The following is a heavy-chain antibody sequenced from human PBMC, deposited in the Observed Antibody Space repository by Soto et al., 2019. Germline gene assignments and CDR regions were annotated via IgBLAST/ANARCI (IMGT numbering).Heavy chain of an antibody. D-gene: IGHD3-3*01. J-gene: IGHJ5*02. CDR1: GGCMKIWMFY. CDR2: IHHSGST. Sequence: PSDSLALTCTVSGGCMKIWMFYWSLIRQHSGKGLEWIGYIHHSGSTYYNPSLKSRVTISVDTSKNQFSLKLSSVTAADTAVYYCAREVLLVSFNWFDAGGQGTPVTVSS. V-gene: IGHV4-31*03. CDR3: AREVLLVSFNWFDA.